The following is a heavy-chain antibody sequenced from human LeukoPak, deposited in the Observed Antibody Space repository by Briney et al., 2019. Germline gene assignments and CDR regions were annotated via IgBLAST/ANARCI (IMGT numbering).Heavy chain of an antibody. CDR1: GGSISSYY. V-gene: IGHV4-59*01. CDR2: ISYTGST. Sequence: SETLSLTCTVPGGSISSYYVSWIRQPPGKGLEWIGYISYTGSTDYNPSLKSRVTISVDMSKNQSSLKVSSVTAADTAVYYCARGSVYFDSWGQGTLVTVSS. J-gene: IGHJ4*02. CDR3: ARGSVYFDS.